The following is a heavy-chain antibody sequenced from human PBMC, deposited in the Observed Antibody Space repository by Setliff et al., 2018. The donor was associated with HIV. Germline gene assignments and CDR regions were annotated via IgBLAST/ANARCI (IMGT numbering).Heavy chain of an antibody. CDR1: GDSINTPFW. V-gene: IGHV4-4*07. CDR3: AKGSGPPWFDP. J-gene: IGHJ5*02. Sequence: SETLSLTCTVSGDSINTPFWWSWIRQPAGKGLEWIGRATNTGDTSYNPSLKKRVTISMDTSKNLFSLKLTSVTAADTAVYFCAKGSGPPWFDPWGQGTLVTVSS. D-gene: IGHD3-3*01. CDR2: ATNTGDT.